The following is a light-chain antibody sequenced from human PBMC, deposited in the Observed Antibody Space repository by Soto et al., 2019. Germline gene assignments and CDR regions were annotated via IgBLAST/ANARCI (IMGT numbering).Light chain of an antibody. CDR3: QQRTDGGT. CDR2: DAS. CDR1: QSLSSY. Sequence: EIVLTQSPATLSLSPGERATLSCRASQSLSSYLAWYQQKPGQAPRLLIYDASNRATGIPARFSGSGSGTDFTLTISSLEPEDFAVYYCQQRTDGGTFGGGTKVEIK. J-gene: IGKJ4*01. V-gene: IGKV3-11*01.